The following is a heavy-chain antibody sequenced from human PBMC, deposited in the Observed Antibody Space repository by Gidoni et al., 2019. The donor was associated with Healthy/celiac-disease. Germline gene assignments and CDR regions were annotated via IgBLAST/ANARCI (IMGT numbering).Heavy chain of an antibody. V-gene: IGHV3-74*01. J-gene: IGHJ4*02. Sequence: EVQLVESGGGLVQPGGSLRLSCAASGFTFSSYWMHWVRQAPGKGLLWVSRINSDGSSTSYADSVKGRFTISRDNAKNTLYLQMNSLRAEDTAVYYCARDALEDRWGSGRHYFDYWGQGTLVTVSS. CDR2: INSDGSST. D-gene: IGHD6-19*01. CDR3: ARDALEDRWGSGRHYFDY. CDR1: GFTFSSYW.